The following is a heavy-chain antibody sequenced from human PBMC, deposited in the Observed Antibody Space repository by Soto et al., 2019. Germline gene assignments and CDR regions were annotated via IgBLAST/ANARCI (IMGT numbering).Heavy chain of an antibody. CDR1: GFTFSDYY. CDR3: ARGGYYDVHYFDY. Sequence: PGGSLRLSCAASGFTFSDYYMSWIRQAPGKGLEWVSYISGSGSAINHADSVKGRFTISRDNAKNSVYLQMNSLRAEDTAVYYCARGGYYDVHYFDYWGQGTLVTVSS. CDR2: ISGSGSAI. V-gene: IGHV3-11*01. J-gene: IGHJ4*02. D-gene: IGHD3-10*02.